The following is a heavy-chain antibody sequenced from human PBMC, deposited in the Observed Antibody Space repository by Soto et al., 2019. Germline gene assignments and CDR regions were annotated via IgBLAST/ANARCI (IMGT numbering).Heavy chain of an antibody. J-gene: IGHJ5*02. V-gene: IGHV4-31*03. CDR3: ARVVEDIVVVPAATNWFDP. CDR1: GGSISSGGYY. Sequence: QVQLQESGPGLVKPSQTLALTCTVSGGSISSGGYYWSWIRQHPGKGLEWIGYIYYSGSTYYNPSLKSRLTISVDTSKNQFSLKLSSVTAADTAVYYCARVVEDIVVVPAATNWFDPWGQGTLVTVSS. CDR2: IYYSGST. D-gene: IGHD2-2*01.